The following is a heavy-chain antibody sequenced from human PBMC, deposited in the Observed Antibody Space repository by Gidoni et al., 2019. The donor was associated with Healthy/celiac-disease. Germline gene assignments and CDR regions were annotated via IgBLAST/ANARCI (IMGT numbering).Heavy chain of an antibody. CDR2: IYYSGST. Sequence: QVQLQESGPGLVKPSKTLSLTCTVAGGSISSGGYYWSWIRQHPGKGLEWIRYIYYSGSTYYNPSLKSRVTISVDTSKNQFSLKLSSVTAADTAVYYCARDSRGDYAPWGQGTLVTVSS. CDR1: GGSISSGGYY. V-gene: IGHV4-31*03. CDR3: ARDSRGDYAP. J-gene: IGHJ5*02. D-gene: IGHD4-17*01.